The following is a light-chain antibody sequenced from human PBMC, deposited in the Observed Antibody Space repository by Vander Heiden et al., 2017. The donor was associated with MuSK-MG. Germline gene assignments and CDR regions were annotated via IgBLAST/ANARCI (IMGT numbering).Light chain of an antibody. CDR1: QSLLHSNGYNY. V-gene: IGKV2-28*01. Sequence: DFVMTQSPLSLPVTPGEPASISCRSSQSLLHSNGYNYLDWYLQKQGQSPQLLIDLGSNRASGVPDRFSGSGSGTDFTLKISRVEAEDVGVYYCMQALQTPWTFGQGTKVEIK. CDR2: LGS. CDR3: MQALQTPWT. J-gene: IGKJ1*01.